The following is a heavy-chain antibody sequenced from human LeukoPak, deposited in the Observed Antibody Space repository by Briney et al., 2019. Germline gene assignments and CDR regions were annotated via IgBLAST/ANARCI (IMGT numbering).Heavy chain of an antibody. Sequence: ASVKVSCKASGYTFTDYYMHWVRRAPGQGLEWMGWINPNSGGTNYAQKFQGRVTMTRDTSISTAYMELSRLRSDDTAVYYCARDLEWLYPGGAFDIWGQGTMVTVSS. V-gene: IGHV1-2*02. J-gene: IGHJ3*02. CDR3: ARDLEWLYPGGAFDI. CDR2: INPNSGGT. D-gene: IGHD3-3*01. CDR1: GYTFTDYY.